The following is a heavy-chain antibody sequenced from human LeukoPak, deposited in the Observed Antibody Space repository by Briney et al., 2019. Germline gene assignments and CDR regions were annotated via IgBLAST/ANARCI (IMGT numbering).Heavy chain of an antibody. CDR2: ISGSGGTT. Sequence: GGTLRLSRAASGFTFNNYDITWVRQAPGKGLEWVSKISGSGGTTYYADSVKGRFTISRDNAKNSLYLQMNSLRAEDTAVYYCAMAKRNGFDIWGQGTMVTVSS. J-gene: IGHJ3*02. CDR3: AMAKRNGFDI. CDR1: GFTFNNYD. V-gene: IGHV3-48*01.